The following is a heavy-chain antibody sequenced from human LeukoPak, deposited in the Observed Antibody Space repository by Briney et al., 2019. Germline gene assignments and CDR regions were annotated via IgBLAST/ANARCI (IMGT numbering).Heavy chain of an antibody. J-gene: IGHJ5*02. V-gene: IGHV1-18*01. D-gene: IGHD3-10*01. CDR1: GYTFTSYG. Sequence: GASVKVSCKASGYTFTSYGISWVRQAPGQGLEWMGWISAYNGNTNYAQKLQGRVTMTTDTSTSTAYMELGRLRSDDRAVYYFAGDKMFRGEGGGPWGQGTLVTVSS. CDR3: AGDKMFRGEGGGP. CDR2: ISAYNGNT.